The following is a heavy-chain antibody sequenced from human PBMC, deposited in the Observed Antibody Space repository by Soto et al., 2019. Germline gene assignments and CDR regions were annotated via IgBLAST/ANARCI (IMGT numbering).Heavy chain of an antibody. J-gene: IGHJ4*02. V-gene: IGHV3-23*01. CDR2: ISASGRET. D-gene: IGHD2-15*01. Sequence: EVQLLESGGGLVQPGGSRRLSCAASGFTFTNYAMSWVRQAAGKGLEWGAAISASGRETFYADSFKGRFTISRDNSRNTVSLQMNGLRLDDAAVYYCEKSERITVSIAAFHGDSWGQGTLVTVSS. CDR1: GFTFTNYA. CDR3: EKSERITVSIAAFHGDS.